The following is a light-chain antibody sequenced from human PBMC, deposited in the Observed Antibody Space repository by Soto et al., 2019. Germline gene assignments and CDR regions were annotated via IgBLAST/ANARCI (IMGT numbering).Light chain of an antibody. J-gene: IGKJ4*01. CDR3: QQHNGYPLT. V-gene: IGKV1-9*01. CDR1: QGISSY. CDR2: TAS. Sequence: DIQLTQSPSFLSATVGDRVTITCRASQGISSYLAWYQQKPGKAPNLLIYTASTLQSGVPSRFSGSGSGTEFTLTISSLQPEDFGTYYCQQHNGYPLTFGGGTKVEIK.